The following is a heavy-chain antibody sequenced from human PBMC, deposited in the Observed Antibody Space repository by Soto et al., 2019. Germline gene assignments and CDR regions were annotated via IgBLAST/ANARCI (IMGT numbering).Heavy chain of an antibody. CDR1: GYTFINYG. D-gene: IGHD2-2*01. Sequence: ASVKVSCKASGYTFINYGISWVRQAPGQGLEWMGWIGGYNGNTNYAQKLQGRVTMTTDTSTSTAYMELRSLRSDDTAVYYCARDAPAATASFDYWGQGTLVTVSS. V-gene: IGHV1-18*01. CDR3: ARDAPAATASFDY. J-gene: IGHJ4*02. CDR2: IGGYNGNT.